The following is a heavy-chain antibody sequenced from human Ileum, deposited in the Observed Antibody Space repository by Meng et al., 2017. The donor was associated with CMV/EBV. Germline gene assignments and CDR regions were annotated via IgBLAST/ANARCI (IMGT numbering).Heavy chain of an antibody. V-gene: IGHV3-30*04. CDR2: ISYDGSNK. J-gene: IGHJ4*02. CDR3: AKARHEYSSSSARGPFDY. CDR1: GFTFSSYA. Sequence: GESLKISCAASGFTFSSYAMHWVRQAPGKGLEWVAVISYDGSNKYYADSVKGRFTISRDNSKNTLYLQMNSLRAEDTAVYYCAKARHEYSSSSARGPFDYWGQGTLVTVSS. D-gene: IGHD6-6*01.